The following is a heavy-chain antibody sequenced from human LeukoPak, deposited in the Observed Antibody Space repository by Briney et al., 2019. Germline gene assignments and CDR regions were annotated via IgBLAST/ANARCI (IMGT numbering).Heavy chain of an antibody. CDR2: IKQDGSEK. Sequence: GGSLRLSCAASGFTFSSYWMSWVRQAPGKGLEWVANIKQDGSEKYYVDSVKGRFTISRGNAKNSLYLQMNSLRAEDTAVYYCASQRAAFYGDDASFDYWGQGTLVTVSS. D-gene: IGHD4-17*01. V-gene: IGHV3-7*01. CDR1: GFTFSSYW. J-gene: IGHJ4*02. CDR3: ASQRAAFYGDDASFDY.